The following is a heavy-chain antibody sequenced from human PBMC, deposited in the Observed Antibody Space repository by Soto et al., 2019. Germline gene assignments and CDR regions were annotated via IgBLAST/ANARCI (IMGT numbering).Heavy chain of an antibody. CDR2: IAPGNGNT. J-gene: IGHJ4*02. D-gene: IGHD2-21*01. V-gene: IGHV1-3*01. CDR3: AKGSRMWTSDY. Sequence: QVQLVQSGAEVKKPGAAVKVFCKASGYTFTDYAIHWVRQAPGQRLELMGWIAPGNGNTKYSQNFQGRVTITRDTSATTADMELSSLRSEDTAVYYCAKGSRMWTSDYWGQGPLVTVSS. CDR1: GYTFTDYA.